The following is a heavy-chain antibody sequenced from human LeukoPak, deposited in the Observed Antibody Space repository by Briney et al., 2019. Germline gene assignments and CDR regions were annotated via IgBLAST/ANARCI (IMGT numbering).Heavy chain of an antibody. Sequence: ASVKVSCKASGGTFSIYAISWVRQAPGQGLEWMGGIIPIFGTANYAQKFQGRVTITTDESTSTAYMELSSLRSEDTAVYYCAREGLELGYFDYWGQGTLVTVSS. J-gene: IGHJ4*02. CDR2: IIPIFGTA. V-gene: IGHV1-69*05. CDR3: AREGLELGYFDY. D-gene: IGHD1-7*01. CDR1: GGTFSIYA.